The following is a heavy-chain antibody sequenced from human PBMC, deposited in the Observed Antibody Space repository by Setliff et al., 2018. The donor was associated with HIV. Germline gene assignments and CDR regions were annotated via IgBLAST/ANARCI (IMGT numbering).Heavy chain of an antibody. CDR3: ARHSDSSSWPPGGYYHYMDV. CDR2: INHSGST. Sequence: PSETLSLTCAVFGGSFTDIGGSFTDYYWIWIRQPPGKGLEWIGEINHSGSTHYNPSLKSRVTISVDMSKSQFSLRLTSVTAADTGVYYCARHSDSSSWPPGGYYHYMDVWGKGTTVTVSS. CDR1: GGSFTDIGGSFTDYY. V-gene: IGHV4-34*01. J-gene: IGHJ6*03. D-gene: IGHD6-13*01.